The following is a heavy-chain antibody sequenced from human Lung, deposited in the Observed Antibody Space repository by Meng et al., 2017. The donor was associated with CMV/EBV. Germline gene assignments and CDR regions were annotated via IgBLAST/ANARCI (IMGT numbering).Heavy chain of an antibody. Sequence: ASXXVSXKPSGYTFTGYYMHWVRQAPGQGLECMGWMNPNNGGPNNAQRFQGRVTMTSETSINTAYMELSTLRSDDTAVYYCARDKEGNSDTSDNHYIHFDYWXKGTXVTVSS. CDR1: GYTFTGYY. CDR3: ARDKEGNSDTSDNHYIHFDY. CDR2: MNPNNGGP. D-gene: IGHD3-22*01. J-gene: IGHJ4*02. V-gene: IGHV1-2*02.